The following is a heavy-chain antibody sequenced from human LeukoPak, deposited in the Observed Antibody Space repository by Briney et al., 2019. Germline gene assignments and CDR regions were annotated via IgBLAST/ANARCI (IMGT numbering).Heavy chain of an antibody. V-gene: IGHV1-69*04. CDR3: ARDPDGSGYYDY. D-gene: IGHD3-22*01. J-gene: IGHJ4*02. Sequence: SVKVSCKASGYTFTSYGISWVRQAPGQGLEWMGRIIPILGIANYAQKFQGRVTITADKSTSTAYMELSSLRSEDTAVYYCARDPDGSGYYDYWGQGTLVTVSS. CDR2: IIPILGIA. CDR1: GYTFTSYG.